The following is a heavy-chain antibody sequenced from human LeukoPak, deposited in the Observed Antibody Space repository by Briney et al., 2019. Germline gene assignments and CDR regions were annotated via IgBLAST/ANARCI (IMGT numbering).Heavy chain of an antibody. CDR3: ARVRAGGQGVGYFDY. CDR1: GGSLSSYY. J-gene: IGHJ4*02. CDR2: IYYSGST. Sequence: SETLSLTCTVSGGSLSSYYWSWIREPPGKGLEWIGYIYYSGSTNSNPSLKSRVTISVDTYKNQFSLKLSSVTAADTAVYYCARVRAGGQGVGYFDYWGQGTLVTVSS. D-gene: IGHD3-10*01. V-gene: IGHV4-59*01.